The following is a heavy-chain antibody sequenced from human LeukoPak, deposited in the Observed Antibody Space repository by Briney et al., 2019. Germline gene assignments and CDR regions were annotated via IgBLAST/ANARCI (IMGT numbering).Heavy chain of an antibody. CDR3: ARVDYYDSSGFDY. D-gene: IGHD3-22*01. V-gene: IGHV1-18*01. J-gene: IGHJ4*02. Sequence: ASVKVSCKASGYTFTSYGISWVRQAPGQGLEWMGWISAYNGNTNYAHKLHGRVTMTTDTSTSTAYIGPRSLVSDDTAVYYCARVDYYDSSGFDYWGQGTLVTVSS. CDR2: ISAYNGNT. CDR1: GYTFTSYG.